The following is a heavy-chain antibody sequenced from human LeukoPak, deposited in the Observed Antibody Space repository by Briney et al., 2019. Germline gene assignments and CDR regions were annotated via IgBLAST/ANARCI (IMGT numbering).Heavy chain of an antibody. CDR1: GGTFSSYA. J-gene: IGHJ3*02. CDR3: ARGRAQSGIVRGIGAFDI. D-gene: IGHD2-21*01. Sequence: GASVKVSCKASGGTFSSYAISWVRQAPGQGLEWMGGIIPIFGTANYAQKFQGRVTITTDESTSTAYMELSSLRSEDTAVYYCARGRAQSGIVRGIGAFDIWGQGAMVTVSS. V-gene: IGHV1-69*05. CDR2: IIPIFGTA.